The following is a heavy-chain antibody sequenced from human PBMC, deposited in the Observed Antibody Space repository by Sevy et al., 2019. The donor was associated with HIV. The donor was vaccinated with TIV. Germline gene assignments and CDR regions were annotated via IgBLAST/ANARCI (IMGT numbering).Heavy chain of an antibody. CDR3: ARLLLFPNWFDP. CDR2: INTDGSNT. J-gene: IGHJ5*02. CDR1: GFTFKSSW. Sequence: GGSLRLSCIASGFTFKSSWMHWVRQAPGKGLVWVSRINTDGSNTIYADSVKGRFTISGDNAKNTLYLQMNSLRAEDTAVYFCARLLLFPNWFDPWGQGTLVTVSS. V-gene: IGHV3-74*01. D-gene: IGHD2-15*01.